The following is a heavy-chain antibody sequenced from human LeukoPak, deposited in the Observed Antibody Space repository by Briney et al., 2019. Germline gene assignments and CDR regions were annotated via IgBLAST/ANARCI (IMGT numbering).Heavy chain of an antibody. CDR3: ARLYCSRTSCYSSP. V-gene: IGHV4-39*01. J-gene: IGHJ5*02. CDR1: GGSINTVSYY. CDR2: VYYSGGS. Sequence: PSETLSLTCTVSGGSINTVSYYWGWIRQPPGKGLEGIGTVYYSGGSYYDPSLKSRVTISVDTSKNQFSLKLNSVTAADTAVYYCARLYCSRTSCYSSPWGQGTLVTVSA. D-gene: IGHD2-2*02.